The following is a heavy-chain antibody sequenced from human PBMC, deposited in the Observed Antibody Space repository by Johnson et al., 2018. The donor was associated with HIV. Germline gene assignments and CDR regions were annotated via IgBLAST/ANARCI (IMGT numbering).Heavy chain of an antibody. CDR2: ISYEGSNI. D-gene: IGHD6-13*01. J-gene: IGHJ3*02. V-gene: IGHV3-30-3*01. CDR1: GFIFSGSA. CDR3: AKASVGIAAAGGAFDI. Sequence: QVQLVESGGGVVQPGRSLRLSCAASGFIFSGSAMHWVRQAPGKGLEWVASISYEGSNIHYGDSVRGRFTISRDNAKNSLYLQMNSLRAEDTALYYCAKASVGIAAAGGAFDIWGQGTMVTVSS.